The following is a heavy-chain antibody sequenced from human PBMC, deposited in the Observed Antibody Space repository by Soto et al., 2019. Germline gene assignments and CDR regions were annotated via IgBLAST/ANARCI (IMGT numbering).Heavy chain of an antibody. CDR3: AKDKSSSWYPKYYYYNYGKDV. CDR2: ISGSGGST. CDR1: GFTFSSYA. D-gene: IGHD6-13*01. J-gene: IGHJ6*02. V-gene: IGHV3-23*01. Sequence: GGSLRLSCAASGFTFSSYAMSWVRQAPGKGLEWVSAISGSGGSTYYADSVKGRFTISRDNSKNTLYLQMNSLRAEDTAVCYCAKDKSSSWYPKYYYYNYGKDVWGQGTTVTVSS.